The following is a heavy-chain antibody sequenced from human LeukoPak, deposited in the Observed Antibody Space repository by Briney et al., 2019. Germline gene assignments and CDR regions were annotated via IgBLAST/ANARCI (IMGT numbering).Heavy chain of an antibody. CDR1: GGSISSSSYY. CDR2: IYYSGST. CDR3: ARRRGADRPIDY. Sequence: SETLSLACTVSGGSISSSSYYWGWIRQPPGKGLEWIGSIYYSGSTYYNPSLKSRVTISVDTSKNQFSLKLSSVTAADTAVYYCARRRGADRPIDYWGQGTLVTVSS. V-gene: IGHV4-39*01. D-gene: IGHD1-26*01. J-gene: IGHJ4*02.